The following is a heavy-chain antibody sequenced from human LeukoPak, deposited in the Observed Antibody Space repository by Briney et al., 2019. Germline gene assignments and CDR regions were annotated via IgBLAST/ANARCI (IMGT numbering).Heavy chain of an antibody. D-gene: IGHD3-9*01. Sequence: GASVKLSCKASGYTFTGYYMHWVRQAPGQGLEWMGWINPNSGGTNYAQKFQGRVTMTRDTSISTAYMELSRLRSDDTAVYYCARMYYDILTGYLYYFDYWGQGTLVTVSS. CDR2: INPNSGGT. V-gene: IGHV1-2*02. J-gene: IGHJ4*02. CDR3: ARMYYDILTGYLYYFDY. CDR1: GYTFTGYY.